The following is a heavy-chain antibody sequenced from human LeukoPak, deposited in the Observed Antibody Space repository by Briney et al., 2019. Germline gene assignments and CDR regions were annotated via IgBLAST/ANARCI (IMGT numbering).Heavy chain of an antibody. D-gene: IGHD5-18*01. V-gene: IGHV4-59*01. J-gene: IGHJ4*02. CDR1: GGSISSYY. CDR2: IHYSGST. CDR3: ARGVVDTATVYYFDY. Sequence: PSETLSLTCTVSGGSISSYYWSWIRQPPGKGLEWIGYIHYSGSTNYNPSLKSRVTISVDTSKNQFSLKLSSVTAADTAVYYCARGVVDTATVYYFDYWGQGTLVTVSS.